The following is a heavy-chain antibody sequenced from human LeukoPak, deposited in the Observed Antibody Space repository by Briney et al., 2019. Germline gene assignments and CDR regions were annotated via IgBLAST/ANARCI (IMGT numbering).Heavy chain of an antibody. V-gene: IGHV3-30*03. D-gene: IGHD1-26*01. CDR1: GFTFSSYG. CDR3: ASNGSYRFDY. Sequence: GGSLRLSCAASGFTFSSYGMHWVRQAPGKGLEWVAVISYDGSNKYYADSVKGRFTISRDNSKNTLYLQMNSLRAEDTAVYYCASNGSYRFDYWGQGTLVTVSS. J-gene: IGHJ4*02. CDR2: ISYDGSNK.